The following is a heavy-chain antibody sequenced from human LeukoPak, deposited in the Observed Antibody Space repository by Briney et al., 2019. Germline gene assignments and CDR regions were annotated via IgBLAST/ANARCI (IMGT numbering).Heavy chain of an antibody. CDR2: IRYDGSNK. CDR3: AKDGSVTMIVVVITYFDY. D-gene: IGHD3-22*01. V-gene: IGHV3-30*02. Sequence: GGSLRLSSAASGFTFSSYGMHWVRQAPGKGLEWVAFIRYDGSNKYYADSVKGRFTISRDNSKNTLYLQMNSLRAEDTAVYYCAKDGSVTMIVVVITYFDYWGQGTLVTVSS. J-gene: IGHJ4*02. CDR1: GFTFSSYG.